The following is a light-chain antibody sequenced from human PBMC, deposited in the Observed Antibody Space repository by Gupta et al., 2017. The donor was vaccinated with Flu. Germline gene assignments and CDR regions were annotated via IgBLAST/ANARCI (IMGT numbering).Light chain of an antibody. CDR3: QVWVSTDVV. CDR2: DDR. CDR1: NIGTKV. J-gene: IGLJ2*01. Sequence: TCGGDNIGTKVVHGYQQKPGQAPLLVVYDDRDRPSGIPERFSGSNSGDTATLSISRVEAGDEDDYYCQVWVSTDVVFGGGTKVTVL. V-gene: IGLV3-21*02.